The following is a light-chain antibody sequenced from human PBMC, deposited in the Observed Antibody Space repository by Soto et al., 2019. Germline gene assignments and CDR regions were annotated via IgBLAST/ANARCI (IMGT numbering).Light chain of an antibody. V-gene: IGKV1-39*01. Sequence: DIQMTQSPSSLSASVGDRVTITCRTSQAINNYLNWYRQIPGKVPEVLIYGASSLQDGVSSRFTGSASRTYFTLTISSLQPEDFATYYCQQVYDFPHTFGQGTKVEV. CDR1: QAINNY. CDR2: GAS. J-gene: IGKJ2*01. CDR3: QQVYDFPHT.